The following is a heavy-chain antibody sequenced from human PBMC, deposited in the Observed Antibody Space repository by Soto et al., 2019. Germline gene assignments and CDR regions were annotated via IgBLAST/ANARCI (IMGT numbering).Heavy chain of an antibody. D-gene: IGHD3-9*01. CDR3: ARNYFDWGPHYYYYYMDV. Sequence: GGSLRLSCAASGFTFSSYSMNWVRQAPGKGLEWVSSISSSSSYIYYADSVKGRFTISRDNAKNSLYLQMNSLRAEDTAVYYCARNYFDWGPHYYYYYMDVWGKGTTVTVSS. CDR2: ISSSSSYI. V-gene: IGHV3-21*01. J-gene: IGHJ6*03. CDR1: GFTFSSYS.